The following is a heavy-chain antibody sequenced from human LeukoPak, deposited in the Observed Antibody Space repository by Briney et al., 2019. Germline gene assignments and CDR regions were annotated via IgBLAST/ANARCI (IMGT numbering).Heavy chain of an antibody. V-gene: IGHV4-59*08. J-gene: IGHJ4*02. D-gene: IGHD1-26*01. CDR1: GASISSYY. CDR2: NDYSGGS. Sequence: SETLSLTCTVSGASISSYYWTWIRQPPGKGLEWIGNNDYSGGSNYNPSLKSRVTISVDTSKNQFSLKLSSVTAADTAVYYCARHNSGSFDYWGQGTLVTVSS. CDR3: ARHNSGSFDY.